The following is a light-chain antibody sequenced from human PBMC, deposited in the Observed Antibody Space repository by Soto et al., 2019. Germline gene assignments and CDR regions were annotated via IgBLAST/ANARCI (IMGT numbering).Light chain of an antibody. CDR1: SSNIGSNT. J-gene: IGLJ1*01. Sequence: QSVLTQQPSASGTPGQRVTISCSGGSSNIGSNTVTWDQHLPGTAPKLLIHSNDQRPSGVPDRFSGSKSGTSASLAISGLQSEDEADYYCAAWDDSLSGYVFGTGTKLTVL. CDR2: SND. V-gene: IGLV1-44*01. CDR3: AAWDDSLSGYV.